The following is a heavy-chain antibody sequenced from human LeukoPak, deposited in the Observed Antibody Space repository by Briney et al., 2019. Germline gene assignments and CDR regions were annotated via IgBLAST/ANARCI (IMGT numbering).Heavy chain of an antibody. CDR3: ARGYSYGAPLRY. Sequence: SETLSLTCTVSGGSISSYYWSWIRVPPGKGLEWIGYIYYSGSTNYNPSLQSRVTISVDTSKNQFSLKLSPVTAADTAVYYCARGYSYGAPLRYWGQGTLVTVSS. V-gene: IGHV4-59*01. J-gene: IGHJ4*02. CDR1: GGSISSYY. CDR2: IYYSGST. D-gene: IGHD5-18*01.